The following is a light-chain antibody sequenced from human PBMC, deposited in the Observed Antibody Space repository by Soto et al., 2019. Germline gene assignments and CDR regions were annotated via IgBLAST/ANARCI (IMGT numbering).Light chain of an antibody. CDR1: QSVSSN. J-gene: IGKJ5*01. CDR3: QQYNNCPRT. V-gene: IGKV3-15*01. CDR2: GAS. Sequence: EVVMRQSPATLSVSPGERATLSCGASQSVSSNLAWYQQKPGQAPRLLIYGASTRATGIPARFSGSGSGTEFTRTISSLQSEDFAVYYCQQYNNCPRTFGQGTRLEIK.